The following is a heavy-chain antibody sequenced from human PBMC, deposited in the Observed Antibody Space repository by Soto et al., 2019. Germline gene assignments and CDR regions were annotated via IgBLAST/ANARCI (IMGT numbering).Heavy chain of an antibody. J-gene: IGHJ4*02. CDR1: GFTFSNFA. Sequence: GGSLRLSCSASGFTFSNFAMHWVRQAPGKGLEYVSGITSNGDNTYHADSVQGRFTISRDNSKSTLYLQMTSLRVEDTAVYYCVKGNQLLRYYFESWGRGALVTVSS. D-gene: IGHD2-2*01. CDR2: ITSNGDNT. V-gene: IGHV3-64D*06. CDR3: VKGNQLLRYYFES.